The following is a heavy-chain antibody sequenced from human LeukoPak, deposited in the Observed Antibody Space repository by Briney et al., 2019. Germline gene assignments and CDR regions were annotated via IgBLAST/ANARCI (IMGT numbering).Heavy chain of an antibody. CDR2: INQNENEK. J-gene: IGHJ4*02. CDR1: GFTFGHYW. D-gene: IGHD1-1*01. Sequence: GGSLRLSCVVSGFTFGHYWMSWVRQAPGKGLVWVANINQNENEKYYADSVKGRFTVFRDNAKNSLYLQMSSLRAEDTAVYYCVNDQARERGYWGQGTLVAVSS. CDR3: VNDQARERGY. V-gene: IGHV3-7*01.